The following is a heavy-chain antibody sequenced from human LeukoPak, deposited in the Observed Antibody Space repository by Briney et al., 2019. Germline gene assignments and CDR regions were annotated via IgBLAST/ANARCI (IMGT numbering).Heavy chain of an antibody. J-gene: IGHJ4*02. CDR3: ASGEEQWLVFDFDY. Sequence: SETLSLTCTVSGGSISSSSYYWGWIRQPPGKGLEWFGSIYYSGSTYYNPSLKSRVTISVDTSKNQFSLKLSSVTAADTAVYYCASGEEQWLVFDFDYWGQGTLVTVSS. V-gene: IGHV4-39*01. CDR1: GGSISSSSYY. D-gene: IGHD6-19*01. CDR2: IYYSGST.